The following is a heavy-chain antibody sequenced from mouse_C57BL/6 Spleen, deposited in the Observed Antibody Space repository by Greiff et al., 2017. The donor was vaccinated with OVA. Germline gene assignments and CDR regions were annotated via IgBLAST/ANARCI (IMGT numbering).Heavy chain of an antibody. J-gene: IGHJ3*01. V-gene: IGHV1-72*01. CDR2: IDPNSGGT. Sequence: QVQLQQPGAELVKPGASVKLSCKASGYTFTSYWMHWVKQRPGRGLEWIGRIDPNSGGTKYNEKVKSKATLTVDKPSSTAYMQLSSRTSEDSAVYYCAAYDYYWFAYWGQGTLVTVSA. CDR1: GYTFTSYW. D-gene: IGHD2-4*01. CDR3: AAYDYYWFAY.